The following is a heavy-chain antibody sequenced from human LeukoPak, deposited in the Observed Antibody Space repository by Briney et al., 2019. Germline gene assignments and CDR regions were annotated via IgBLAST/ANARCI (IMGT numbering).Heavy chain of an antibody. Sequence: GGSLRLSCEASGFTFSGYWMHWVRQAPGKGLVCVSRITSDGSSTSYADSVRGRFTISRDNAKNTVYLQMNSLRAEDTAVYYCARDLTGAVFDFWGQGTLVTVSS. J-gene: IGHJ4*02. CDR1: GFTFSGYW. V-gene: IGHV3-74*01. CDR2: ITSDGSST. CDR3: ARDLTGAVFDF. D-gene: IGHD1-26*01.